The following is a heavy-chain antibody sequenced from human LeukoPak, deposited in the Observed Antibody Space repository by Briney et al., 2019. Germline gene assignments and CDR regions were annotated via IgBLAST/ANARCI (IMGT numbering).Heavy chain of an antibody. D-gene: IGHD2-2*01. J-gene: IGHJ4*02. CDR2: ISYSGSGT. V-gene: IGHV3-23*01. CDR1: GFTFSSSA. CDR3: AKTSDIVVVPAAIRFAY. Sequence: GGSLRLSCAASGFTFSSSAMAWVRHAPGKGLEWVSTISYSGSGTYYADSVKGRFTISRDNSENTLYLQMNSLRAEDTAVYYCAKTSDIVVVPAAIRFAYWGQGTLVTVSS.